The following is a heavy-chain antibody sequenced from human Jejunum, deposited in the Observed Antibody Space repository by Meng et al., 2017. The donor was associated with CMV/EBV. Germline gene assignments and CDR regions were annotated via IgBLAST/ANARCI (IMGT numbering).Heavy chain of an antibody. CDR3: ARDHRGRPHDY. J-gene: IGHJ4*02. D-gene: IGHD1-14*01. Sequence: SCAASGFTVSSNYMTWVRQAPGKGLEWVSGIYKRGTIYYADSVKGRFTISRDNSKNTLYLQMNSLRVEDTAVYYCARDHRGRPHDYWGQGTLVTVSS. CDR1: GFTVSSNY. CDR2: IYKRGTI. V-gene: IGHV3-66*03.